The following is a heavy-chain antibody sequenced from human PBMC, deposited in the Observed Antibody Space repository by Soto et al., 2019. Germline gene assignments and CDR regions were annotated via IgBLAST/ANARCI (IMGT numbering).Heavy chain of an antibody. D-gene: IGHD6-13*01. Sequence: QVQLVESGGGVVQPGRSLRLSCTASGFTFSNYGMHWVRQAPGKGLEWVAVIWNDGNNKYYADSVRGRFTISRDNSKNTLYLQMNSLRAEDTSVYYCARVHSRSWNYYGYFDLWGRGTLVTVSS. CDR3: ARVHSRSWNYYGYFDL. CDR1: GFTFSNYG. J-gene: IGHJ2*01. V-gene: IGHV3-33*01. CDR2: IWNDGNNK.